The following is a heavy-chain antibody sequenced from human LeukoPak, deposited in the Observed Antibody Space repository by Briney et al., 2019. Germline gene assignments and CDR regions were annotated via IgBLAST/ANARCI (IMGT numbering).Heavy chain of an antibody. V-gene: IGHV1-2*02. D-gene: IGHD3-16*01. CDR3: ATPFTGGGPPY. CDR1: GYPFTNYW. Sequence: ASVKVSCKASGYPFTNYWLHWVRQAPGQGLEWMGWIVPDTGDTNYAQKFRGRVTMTRDTSISTAYMELSGLRSDDAAAYYCATPFTGGGPPYWGQGTLVTVSS. CDR2: IVPDTGDT. J-gene: IGHJ4*02.